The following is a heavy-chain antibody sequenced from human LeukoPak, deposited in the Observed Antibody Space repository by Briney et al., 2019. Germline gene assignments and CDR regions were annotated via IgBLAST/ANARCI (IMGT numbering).Heavy chain of an antibody. J-gene: IGHJ4*02. D-gene: IGHD2-8*01. CDR2: IKPRDGAT. CDR3: ASPPLSSAMYYAH. Sequence: ASVKVSCKASGYTFTGYYMHWVRQAPGQGLEWMGWIKPRDGATNYAQNFQGRVTMTRDTSISTAYMELRNLRSDDTAVYYCASPPLSSAMYYAHWGQGTLVTVSS. V-gene: IGHV1-2*02. CDR1: GYTFTGYY.